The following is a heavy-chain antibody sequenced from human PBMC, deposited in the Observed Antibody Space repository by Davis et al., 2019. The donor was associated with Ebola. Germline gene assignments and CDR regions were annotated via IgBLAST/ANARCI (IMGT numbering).Heavy chain of an antibody. V-gene: IGHV1-2*02. D-gene: IGHD3-3*01. CDR3: ARGSDFWSGYFMAYFEH. Sequence: ASVKVSCKASGYTFTGHYIHWVRQAPGQGLEWMGWINPKAGNTKYEQKFQGRVTMTRDTSTTTGYMELTGLTSDDTAVYYCARGSDFWSGYFMAYFEHWGQGTVVTVSS. CDR2: INPKAGNT. CDR1: GYTFTGHY. J-gene: IGHJ4*02.